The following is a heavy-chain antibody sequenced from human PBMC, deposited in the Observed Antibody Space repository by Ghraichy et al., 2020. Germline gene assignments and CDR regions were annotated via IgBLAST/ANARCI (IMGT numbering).Heavy chain of an antibody. CDR3: AKERRVIPSGAIDY. Sequence: LSLTSAGSGFTFDSYGMNWVRQAPGKGLEWVSGITGSGGSTYHADSVKGRFTISRDNSNKTVVLQMNNLRPDDTAVYYCAKERRVIPSGAIDYWGQGTLVTVSS. CDR2: ITGSGGST. V-gene: IGHV3-23*01. D-gene: IGHD2-2*01. J-gene: IGHJ4*02. CDR1: GFTFDSYG.